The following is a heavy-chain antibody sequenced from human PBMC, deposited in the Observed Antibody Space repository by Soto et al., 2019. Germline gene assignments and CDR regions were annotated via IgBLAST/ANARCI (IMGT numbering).Heavy chain of an antibody. Sequence: GGSPRLSCATSGVTVYIYLMSWVRQTTGTGLEWVANIKQDGSEKYYVDSVKGRFTISRDNAKNSLYLQMNSLRAEDTAVYYCARDLHYYGSGCLGYWGQGTLV. CDR3: ARDLHYYGSGCLGY. J-gene: IGHJ4*02. D-gene: IGHD3-10*01. V-gene: IGHV3-7*01. CDR2: IKQDGSEK. CDR1: GVTVYIYL.